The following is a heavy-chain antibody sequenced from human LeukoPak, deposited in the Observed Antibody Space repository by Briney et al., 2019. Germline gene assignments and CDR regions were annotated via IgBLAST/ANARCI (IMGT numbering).Heavy chain of an antibody. Sequence: GGSLRLSCAASGFTFSTSAMHWVRQAPGKGLEWVAIIWYDGSNTYYADSVKGRFTISKDNSKNTLYLQMNSLRAEDTAMYYCAREEGNCGGDCYSVYWGQGTLVTVSS. D-gene: IGHD2-21*02. CDR3: AREEGNCGGDCYSVY. CDR2: IWYDGSNT. CDR1: GFTFSTSA. V-gene: IGHV3-33*08. J-gene: IGHJ4*02.